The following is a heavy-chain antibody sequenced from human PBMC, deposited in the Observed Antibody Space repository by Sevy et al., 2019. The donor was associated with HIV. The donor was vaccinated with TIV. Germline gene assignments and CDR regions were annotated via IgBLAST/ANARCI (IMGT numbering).Heavy chain of an antibody. Sequence: SETLSLTCTVSGGSISSGGYYWSWIRQHPGKGLEWIGYIYYSGGTYYNPSLKSRVTISVDTSKNQFSLKLSSVTAADTAVYYCARGTIFGVVTVPYGMDVWGQGTTVTVSS. J-gene: IGHJ6*02. D-gene: IGHD3-3*01. CDR1: GGSISSGGYY. CDR2: IYYSGGT. CDR3: ARGTIFGVVTVPYGMDV. V-gene: IGHV4-31*03.